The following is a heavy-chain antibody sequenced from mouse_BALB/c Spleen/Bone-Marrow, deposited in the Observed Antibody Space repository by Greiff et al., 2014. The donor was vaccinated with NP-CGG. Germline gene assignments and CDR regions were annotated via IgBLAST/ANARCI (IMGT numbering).Heavy chain of an antibody. V-gene: IGHV5-17*02. J-gene: IGHJ4*01. CDR1: GITFRNFG. CDR2: ISSGSSTI. Sequence: DVKLVESGGGLVQPGGSRKLSCAASGITFRNFGMHWVRQAPEKGLEWVAYISSGSSTIYYADTLKGRFTISRDNPKSTLFLQMTSLRSEDTAMYYCARIGRARGYAMDYWGQGTSVTVSS. CDR3: ARIGRARGYAMDY. D-gene: IGHD3-3*01.